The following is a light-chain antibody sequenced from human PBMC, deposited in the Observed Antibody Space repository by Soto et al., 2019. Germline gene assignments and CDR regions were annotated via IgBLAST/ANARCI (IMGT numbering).Light chain of an antibody. CDR1: SSNIGAGYN. V-gene: IGLV1-40*01. CDR2: GDS. J-gene: IGLJ3*02. CDR3: QSYDSSLSGGL. Sequence: QSVLTQPPSVSGVPGQRVTISCTGSSSNIGAGYNVHWYQQVPGTAPKLLIYGDSNRPSGVPDRFSGSKSGTSASLAITGLQAEDEADYYCQSYDSSLSGGLFGGGTKLTVL.